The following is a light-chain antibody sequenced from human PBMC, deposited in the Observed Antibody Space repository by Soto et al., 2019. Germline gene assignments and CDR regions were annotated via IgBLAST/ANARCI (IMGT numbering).Light chain of an antibody. J-gene: IGLJ1*01. CDR3: CSYAGSYNNV. Sequence: SVLTQPRSVSGSPGQSVTISCTGTSSDVGGYNYVSWYQQHPGKAPKLMIYDVSKRPSGVPDRFSGSKSGNTASLTISGLQAEDEADYYCCSYAGSYNNVFGTGTKVTVL. CDR2: DVS. V-gene: IGLV2-11*01. CDR1: SSDVGGYNY.